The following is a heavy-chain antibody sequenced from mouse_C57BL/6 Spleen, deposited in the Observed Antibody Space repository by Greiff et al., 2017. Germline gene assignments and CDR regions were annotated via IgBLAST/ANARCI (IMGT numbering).Heavy chain of an antibody. V-gene: IGHV1-55*01. Sequence: VQLQQSGAELVKPGASVKMSCKASGYTFTSYWITWVKQRPGQGLEWIGDIYPGSGSTNYNEKFKSKATLTVDTSSSTAYMQLSSLTSEDSAVYYCARGVTGTNAMDYWGQGTSVTVSS. CDR1: GYTFTSYW. J-gene: IGHJ4*01. CDR2: IYPGSGST. D-gene: IGHD4-1*01. CDR3: ARGVTGTNAMDY.